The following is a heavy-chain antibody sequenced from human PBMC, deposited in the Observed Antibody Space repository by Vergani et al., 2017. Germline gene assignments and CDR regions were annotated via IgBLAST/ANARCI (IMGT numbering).Heavy chain of an antibody. CDR3: AMEYSGFPYKYYMDV. J-gene: IGHJ6*04. V-gene: IGHV3-53*01. D-gene: IGHD1-26*01. CDR2: LYSDDRK. Sequence: EVQLVESGGGLVQPGRSLRLSCAASGFIVSSYYMSWVRQAPGKGLEWVSVLYSDDRKYYRDSVYGRFTISRDNSKNTLELQMTSLRPEDTAVYYCAMEYSGFPYKYYMDVWGKGTTVTVSS. CDR1: GFIVSSYY.